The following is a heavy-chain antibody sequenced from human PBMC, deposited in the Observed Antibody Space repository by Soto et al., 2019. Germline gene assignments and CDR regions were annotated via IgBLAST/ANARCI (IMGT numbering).Heavy chain of an antibody. J-gene: IGHJ4*02. V-gene: IGHV4-31*03. CDR3: ARGKPDSRTPYYFDY. CDR1: GGSISSGGYY. CDR2: IYYSGST. Sequence: QVQLQESGPGLVKPSQTLSLTCTVSGGSISSGGYYWSWIRQHPGKGLEWIGYIYYSGSTYYNPSLKCRVTISVDTSKNQFSLKLSSVTAADTAVYYCARGKPDSRTPYYFDYWGQGTLVTVSS. D-gene: IGHD1-7*01.